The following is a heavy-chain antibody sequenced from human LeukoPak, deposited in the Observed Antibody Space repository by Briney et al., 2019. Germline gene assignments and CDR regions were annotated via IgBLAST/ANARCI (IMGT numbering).Heavy chain of an antibody. J-gene: IGHJ6*04. D-gene: IGHD3-10*02. CDR3: AELGITMIGGV. CDR2: ISSRGRTI. V-gene: IGHV3-48*03. CDR1: GFTFSNYD. Sequence: PGGSLRLSCAVSGFTFSNYDMNWVRQAPRKGLEWVSYISSRGRTIYYADSVKGRFTISRDNAKNSLYLQMNSLRAEDTAVYYCAELGITMIGGVWGKGTTVTISS.